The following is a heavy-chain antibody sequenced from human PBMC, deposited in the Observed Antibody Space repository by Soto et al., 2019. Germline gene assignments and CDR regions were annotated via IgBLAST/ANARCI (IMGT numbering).Heavy chain of an antibody. Sequence: GGSLRLSCAASGFTFSSYAMHWVRQAPGKGLEWVAVISYDGSNKYYADSVKGRFTISRDNSKNTLYLQMNSLRAEDTAVYYCARVGLRWELLGWFDPWGQGTLVTVSS. CDR3: ARVGLRWELLGWFDP. D-gene: IGHD1-26*01. V-gene: IGHV3-30-3*01. CDR1: GFTFSSYA. J-gene: IGHJ5*02. CDR2: ISYDGSNK.